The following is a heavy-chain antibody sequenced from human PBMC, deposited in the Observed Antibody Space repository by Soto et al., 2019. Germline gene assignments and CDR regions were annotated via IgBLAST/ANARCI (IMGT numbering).Heavy chain of an antibody. CDR2: IYRTGST. D-gene: IGHD1-7*01. CDR1: GGSFTSNNW. J-gene: IGHJ4*02. V-gene: IGHV4-4*02. Sequence: PSETLSLTCAVSGGSFTSNNWWTWVRQPPGQGLEWIGEIYRTGSTNYNPSLKSRVTISLDKSENQFSLKVTSLTAADTAVYYFAGRDPGTSVDYWGEGTSVTVAS. CDR3: AGRDPGTSVDY.